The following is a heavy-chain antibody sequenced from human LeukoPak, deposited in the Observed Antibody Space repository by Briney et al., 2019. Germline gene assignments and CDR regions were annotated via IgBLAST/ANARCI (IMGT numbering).Heavy chain of an antibody. CDR1: GDIVSSNSAA. V-gene: IGHV6-1*01. D-gene: IGHD7-27*01. CDR2: TYYRSKWYT. CDR3: AREQLGNRRFTYLDS. Sequence: SQTLSLTCAISGDIVSSNSAAWNWIRQSPSRGLEWLGRTYYRSKWYTEYEVSVKSRITINPDTSKNQFSLQLSSVTAADTAVYYCAREQLGNRRFTYLDSWGQGTLVTVSS. J-gene: IGHJ4*02.